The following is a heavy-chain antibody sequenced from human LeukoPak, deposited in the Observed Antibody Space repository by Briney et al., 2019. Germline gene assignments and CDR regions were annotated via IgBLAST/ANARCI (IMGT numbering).Heavy chain of an antibody. V-gene: IGHV4-4*07. Sequence: SETLSLNCTVYGASISSYYWSWIRQPAGKALEWIGRIYVTGSNTYNPSLESRVTMSLDTTKNHFSLKLRSVTAADTAVYYCAREALGDIVTTTHYYYYMDVWGKGTTVTISS. J-gene: IGHJ6*03. CDR3: AREALGDIVTTTHYYYYMDV. D-gene: IGHD5-12*01. CDR2: IYVTGSN. CDR1: GASISSYY.